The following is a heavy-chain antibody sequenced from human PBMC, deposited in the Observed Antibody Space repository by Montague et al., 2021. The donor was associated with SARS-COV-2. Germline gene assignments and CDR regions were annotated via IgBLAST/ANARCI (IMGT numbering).Heavy chain of an antibody. CDR1: GGSISSGSYY. V-gene: IGHV4-61*01. Sequence: SDTLSLTCTVSGGSISSGSYYWSWIRQHPGKGLEWIGYIYYGGSTNYSPSFKGRVIMSVDTSNNQFSLRLTSVTAADTAVYYCARLRRPDGYSYWFGPWGQGTLVTVSS. D-gene: IGHD5-24*01. CDR2: IYYGGST. CDR3: ARLRRPDGYSYWFGP. J-gene: IGHJ5*02.